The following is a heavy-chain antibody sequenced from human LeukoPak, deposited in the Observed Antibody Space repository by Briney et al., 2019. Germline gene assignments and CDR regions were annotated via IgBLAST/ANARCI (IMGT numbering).Heavy chain of an antibody. J-gene: IGHJ4*02. CDR1: GYTFTGYY. D-gene: IGHD3-22*01. V-gene: IGHV1-2*02. Sequence: ASVKVSCKASGYTFTGYYMHWVRQAPGQGLEWMGWISPNSGGTNYAQKFQGRVTMTRDTSISTAYMELSRLRSDDTAVYYCARVPFGTMIVECYFDYWGQGTLVTVSS. CDR3: ARVPFGTMIVECYFDY. CDR2: ISPNSGGT.